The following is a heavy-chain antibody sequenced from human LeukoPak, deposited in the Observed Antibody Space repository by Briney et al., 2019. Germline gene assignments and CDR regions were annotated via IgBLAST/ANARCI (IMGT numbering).Heavy chain of an antibody. CDR2: ISGSGGST. CDR3: AKGPQWELSLFDY. V-gene: IGHV3-23*01. D-gene: IGHD1-26*01. CDR1: GFTFSSYA. J-gene: IGHJ4*02. Sequence: PGGSLRLSCAASGFTFSSYAMSWVRQAPGKGLEGVSAISGSGGSTYYADSVKGRFTISRDNSKNTLYLQMNSLRAEDTAVYYCAKGPQWELSLFDYWGQGTLVTVSS.